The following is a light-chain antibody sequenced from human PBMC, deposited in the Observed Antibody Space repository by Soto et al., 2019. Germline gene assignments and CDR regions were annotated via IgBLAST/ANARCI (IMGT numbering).Light chain of an antibody. V-gene: IGLV3-21*04. Sequence: SYELTQPPSVSVAPGKTARITCGGNNIGSKSVHWYQQKPGQAPVLVIYYDSDRPSGTPGRLSGSNSGNTATLTISRVEAGDEADYYCQVWDSSSDHPVFGGGTKLTVL. CDR3: QVWDSSSDHPV. CDR2: YDS. CDR1: NIGSKS. J-gene: IGLJ3*02.